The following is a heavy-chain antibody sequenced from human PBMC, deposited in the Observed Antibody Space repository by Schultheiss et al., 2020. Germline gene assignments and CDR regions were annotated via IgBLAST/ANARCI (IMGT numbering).Heavy chain of an antibody. CDR1: GFSFSTYA. J-gene: IGHJ3*02. D-gene: IGHD3-22*01. CDR2: IVGDGDTI. Sequence: GSLILACAASGFSFSTYAMTWVRQAPGKGLEWVSGIVGDGDTIYDADSVKGRFSISRDNSKNTLYLQMNSLRVEDTAVYYCAKDSGAYFNSYDAFDTWGQGTLVTVSS. CDR3: AKDSGAYFNSYDAFDT. V-gene: IGHV3-23*01.